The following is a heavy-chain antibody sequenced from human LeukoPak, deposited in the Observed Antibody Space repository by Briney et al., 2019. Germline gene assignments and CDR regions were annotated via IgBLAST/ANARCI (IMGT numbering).Heavy chain of an antibody. Sequence: PGGSLRLSCAASGFTFSSYAMSWVRQAPGKGLEWVSAISGSGGSTYYADSVKGRFTISRDNSKNTLYLQMNSLRAEDTAVYYCAKSPEPSSITIFGVVIIGGFDYWGQGTLVTVSS. V-gene: IGHV3-23*01. CDR1: GFTFSSYA. D-gene: IGHD3-3*01. J-gene: IGHJ4*02. CDR3: AKSPEPSSITIFGVVIIGGFDY. CDR2: ISGSGGST.